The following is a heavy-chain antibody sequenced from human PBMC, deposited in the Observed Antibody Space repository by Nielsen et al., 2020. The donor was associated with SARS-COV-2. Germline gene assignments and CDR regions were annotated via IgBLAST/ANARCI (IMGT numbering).Heavy chain of an antibody. J-gene: IGHJ2*01. Sequence: PGKGLEWIGYIYYSGSTYYNPSLKSRVTISVDTSKNQFSLKLSSVTAADTAVYYCARLGYPGRYFDLWGRGTLVTVSS. CDR2: IYYSGST. CDR3: ARLGYPGRYFDL. D-gene: IGHD5-12*01. V-gene: IGHV4-31*02.